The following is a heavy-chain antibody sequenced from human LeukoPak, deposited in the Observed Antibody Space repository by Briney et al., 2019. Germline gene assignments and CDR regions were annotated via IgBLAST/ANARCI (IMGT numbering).Heavy chain of an antibody. Sequence: SETLSLTCAVYGGSFSGYYWSWIRQPPGKGLEWIGEINHSGSTNYNPSLKSRVTISVDTSKNQFSLKLSSVTAADTAVYYCARGHRYYGPGSYYNWFDPWGQGTLVTVSS. CDR2: INHSGST. V-gene: IGHV4-34*01. CDR1: GGSFSGYY. CDR3: ARGHRYYGPGSYYNWFDP. J-gene: IGHJ5*02. D-gene: IGHD3-10*01.